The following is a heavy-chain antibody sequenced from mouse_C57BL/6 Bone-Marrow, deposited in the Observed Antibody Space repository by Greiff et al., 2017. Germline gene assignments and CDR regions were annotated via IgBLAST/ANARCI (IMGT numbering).Heavy chain of an antibody. V-gene: IGHV1-69*01. Sequence: QVQLQQPVAELVMPGASVKLSCKASGYTFTSYWMHWVKQMPGQGLEWIGEIDPSDSYTNYNQKFKGKSTLTVDKSSSTAYLQLSSLTSEDSAVYYCARWAMDYWGQGTSVTVSS. J-gene: IGHJ4*01. CDR1: GYTFTSYW. CDR2: IDPSDSYT. CDR3: ARWAMDY.